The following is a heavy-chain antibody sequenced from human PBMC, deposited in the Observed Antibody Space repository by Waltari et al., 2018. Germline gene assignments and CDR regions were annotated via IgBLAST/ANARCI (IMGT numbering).Heavy chain of an antibody. Sequence: QLPLQESGPGLVKPSETLSLTCTVSGGSISSSRYYWGWIRHPPGQGLEWIGSIYYSGSTYYNPYLKSRVTISVDTSKNQFSLKLSSVTAADTAVYYCARAGGSYYYDSSGSSDYWGQGTLVTVSS. V-gene: IGHV4-39*07. CDR1: GGSISSSRYY. D-gene: IGHD3-22*01. J-gene: IGHJ4*02. CDR3: ARAGGSYYYDSSGSSDY. CDR2: IYYSGST.